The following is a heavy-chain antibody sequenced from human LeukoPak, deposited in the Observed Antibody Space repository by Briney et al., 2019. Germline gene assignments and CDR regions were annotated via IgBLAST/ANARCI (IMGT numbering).Heavy chain of an antibody. Sequence: GGSLRLSCAASGFTFSSYEMNWVRQAPGKGLEWVSYISSSGSTIYCADSVKGRFTISRDNAKNSLYLQMNSLRAEDTAVYYCARDPQGMDVWGKGTTVTVSS. CDR2: ISSSGSTI. CDR3: ARDPQGMDV. V-gene: IGHV3-48*03. J-gene: IGHJ6*04. CDR1: GFTFSSYE.